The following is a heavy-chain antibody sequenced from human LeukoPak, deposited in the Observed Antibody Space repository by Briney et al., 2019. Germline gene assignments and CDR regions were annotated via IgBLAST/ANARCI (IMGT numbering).Heavy chain of an antibody. CDR1: GVSISTSSHY. CDR3: AREGVEVRGVLVKFYFGY. Sequence: SSETLSLTCTVSGVSISTSSHYWGWLRQPPGKGLEWIRNISGSGSNYYNPSLKTRVTMSIDASQTQFSLTLTSVTCADTAVYFCAREGVEVRGVLVKFYFGYWGQGALVTVSS. CDR2: ISGSGSN. V-gene: IGHV4-39*07. J-gene: IGHJ4*02. D-gene: IGHD3-10*01.